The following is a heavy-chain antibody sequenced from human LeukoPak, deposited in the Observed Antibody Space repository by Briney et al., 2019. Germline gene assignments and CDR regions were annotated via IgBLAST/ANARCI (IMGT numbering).Heavy chain of an antibody. J-gene: IGHJ2*01. Sequence: SETLSLTCTVSGGSISSGGYYWSWIRQHPGKGLEWIGYIYYSGSTYYNPSLKSRVTISVDTSKNQFSLKLSSVTAADTAVYYCARCYGDYLRRRDWYFDLWGRGTLVTVSS. V-gene: IGHV4-31*03. CDR3: ARCYGDYLRRRDWYFDL. D-gene: IGHD4-17*01. CDR2: IYYSGST. CDR1: GGSISSGGYY.